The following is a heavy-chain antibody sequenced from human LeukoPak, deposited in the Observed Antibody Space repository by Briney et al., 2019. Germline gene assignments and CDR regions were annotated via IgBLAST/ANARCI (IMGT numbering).Heavy chain of an antibody. J-gene: IGHJ6*02. CDR1: GYTFTGYY. CDR2: ISPNSGDT. D-gene: IGHD4-23*01. V-gene: IGHV1-2*02. CDR3: ARELVTDYYYYGMDV. Sequence: GASVKVSCKASGYTFTGYYMHWVRQAPGQGLEWMGWISPNSGDTNYAQKFQGRVTITADKSTSTAYMELSRPRSDDTAVYYCARELVTDYYYYGMDVWGQGTTVTVSS.